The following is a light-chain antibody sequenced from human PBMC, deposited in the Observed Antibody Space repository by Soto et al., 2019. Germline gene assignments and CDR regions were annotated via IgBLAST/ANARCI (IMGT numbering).Light chain of an antibody. CDR3: QQLNSYPRT. CDR2: AAS. V-gene: IGKV1-39*01. Sequence: DIQMTQSPSSLSASVGDRVTITCRASQSISSYLNLYQQKPGKAPKLLIYAASTLQSGVPSRFSGSGSGTDFTLTISSLQPEDFATYYCQQLNSYPRTFGQGTKVDI. J-gene: IGKJ1*01. CDR1: QSISSY.